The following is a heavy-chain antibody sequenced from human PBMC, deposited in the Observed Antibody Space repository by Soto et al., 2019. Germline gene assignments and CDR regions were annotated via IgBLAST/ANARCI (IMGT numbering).Heavy chain of an antibody. Sequence: ASVKVSCKASGYTFTGYYMHWVRQAPGQGLEWTGWINPNSGGTNYAQKFQGRVTMTRDTSISTAYMELSRLRSDDTAVYYCARGDYYYYYGMDVWGQGTTVTVSS. CDR2: INPNSGGT. J-gene: IGHJ6*02. V-gene: IGHV1-2*02. CDR1: GYTFTGYY. CDR3: ARGDYYYYYGMDV.